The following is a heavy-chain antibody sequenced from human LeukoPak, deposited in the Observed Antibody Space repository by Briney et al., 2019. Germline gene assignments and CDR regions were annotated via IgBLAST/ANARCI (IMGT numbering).Heavy chain of an antibody. D-gene: IGHD2-15*01. Sequence: GGSLRLSCAASGFTFSDYYMSWLRQTPGKGLEWLSYISYSGNTIYYADSVKGRFTISRDNAKNSLYLQMNSLRAEDTAVYYCAKGRQLLPFDYWGQGTLVTVSS. J-gene: IGHJ4*02. CDR1: GFTFSDYY. V-gene: IGHV3-11*01. CDR3: AKGRQLLPFDY. CDR2: ISYSGNTI.